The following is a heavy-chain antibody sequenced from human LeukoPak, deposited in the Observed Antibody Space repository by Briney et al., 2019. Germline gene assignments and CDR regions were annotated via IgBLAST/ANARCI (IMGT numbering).Heavy chain of an antibody. Sequence: GGSLRLSCAASGFTVGSNTMSWVRQAPGKGLEWVSIIYSGGSTSYADSVKGRFTISRDNSKNTLYLQMNSLRTEDTPVYYCARGGSYFDISGYYFYWGQGTLVTVSS. CDR1: GFTVGSNT. D-gene: IGHD3-22*01. CDR2: IYSGGST. J-gene: IGHJ4*02. CDR3: ARGGSYFDISGYYFY. V-gene: IGHV3-66*01.